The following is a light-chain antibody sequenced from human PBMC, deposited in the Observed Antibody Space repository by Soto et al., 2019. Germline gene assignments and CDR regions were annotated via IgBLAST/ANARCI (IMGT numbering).Light chain of an antibody. CDR1: SSDVGGYNY. V-gene: IGLV2-23*02. CDR2: EVT. CDR3: CSYAGSSTYV. J-gene: IGLJ1*01. Sequence: QSALTQPASVSGSPGQSITISCTGTSSDVGGYNYVSWYQQHPGKAPKLVIYEVTKRPSGVSNRFSGSKSGNTASLTISGLQAEDEADYYCCSYAGSSTYVFGTGTKLTVL.